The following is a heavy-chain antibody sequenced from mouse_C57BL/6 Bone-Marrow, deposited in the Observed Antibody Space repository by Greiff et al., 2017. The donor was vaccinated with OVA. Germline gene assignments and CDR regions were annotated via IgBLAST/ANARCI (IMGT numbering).Heavy chain of an antibody. CDR3: ARHEERLRRGYYFDY. CDR1: GYTFTEYT. CDR2: FYPGSGSI. Sequence: QVQLKESGAELVKPGASVKLSCKASGYTFTEYTIHWVKQRSGQGLEWIGWFYPGSGSIKYNEKFKDKATLTADKSSSTVYMELSRLTSEDSAVYFCARHEERLRRGYYFDYWGQGTTLTVSS. V-gene: IGHV1-62-2*01. J-gene: IGHJ2*01. D-gene: IGHD2-4*01.